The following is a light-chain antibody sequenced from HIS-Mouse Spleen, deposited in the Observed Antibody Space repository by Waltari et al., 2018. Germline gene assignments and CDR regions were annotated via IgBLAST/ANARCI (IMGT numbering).Light chain of an antibody. CDR3: CSYAGSSTFVVV. J-gene: IGLJ2*01. V-gene: IGLV2-23*03. CDR2: EGS. CDR1: SSDVGSSNL. Sequence: QSALTQPASVSGSPGQSITISCTGTSSDVGSSNLVSWYHQHPGKAPKLMIYEGSKRPSGVSNRFSGSKSGNTASLTISGLQAEDEADYYCCSYAGSSTFVVVFGGGTKLTVL.